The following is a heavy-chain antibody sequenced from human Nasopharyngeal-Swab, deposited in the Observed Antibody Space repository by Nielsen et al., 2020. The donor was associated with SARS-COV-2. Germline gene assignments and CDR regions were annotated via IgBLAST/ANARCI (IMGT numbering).Heavy chain of an antibody. Sequence: LKISCAASGFTFGNYWMSWVRQAPGKRLEWVANIKEDGSEKDYVDSVKGRFTISRDNIKNSLYLQMNSLRVEDTAVYFCARLPRNNWRLDSWGQGILVTVSS. CDR1: GFTFGNYW. D-gene: IGHD1-20*01. CDR3: ARLPRNNWRLDS. J-gene: IGHJ4*02. V-gene: IGHV3-7*03. CDR2: IKEDGSEK.